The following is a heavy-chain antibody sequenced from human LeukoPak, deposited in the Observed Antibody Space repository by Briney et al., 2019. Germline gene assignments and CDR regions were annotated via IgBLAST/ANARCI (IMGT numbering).Heavy chain of an antibody. Sequence: GGFLRLSCAASGFAFDDYAMHWVRQAPGKGLEWVSLISWDGGSTYYADSVKGRFTISRDNSKNSLYLQMNSLRAEDTALYYCAKGGTVTKFNSGRPTRSYYYYMDVWGKGTPVTVSS. V-gene: IGHV3-43D*04. CDR3: AKGGTVTKFNSGRPTRSYYYYMDV. CDR2: ISWDGGST. D-gene: IGHD4-17*01. J-gene: IGHJ6*03. CDR1: GFAFDDYA.